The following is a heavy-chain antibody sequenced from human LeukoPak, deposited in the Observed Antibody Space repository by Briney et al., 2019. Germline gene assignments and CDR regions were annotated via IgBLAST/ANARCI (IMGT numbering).Heavy chain of an antibody. Sequence: GASVKVSCKASGYTFTSYYMHWVRQAPGQGLEWMGIINPSGGSTSYAQKLQGRVTMTTDTSTSTAYMELRSLRSDDTAVYYCARDRASKWLLRNYYYYYMDVWGKGTTVTISS. CDR3: ARDRASKWLLRNYYYYYMDV. CDR1: GYTFTSYY. D-gene: IGHD3-22*01. J-gene: IGHJ6*03. V-gene: IGHV1-46*01. CDR2: INPSGGST.